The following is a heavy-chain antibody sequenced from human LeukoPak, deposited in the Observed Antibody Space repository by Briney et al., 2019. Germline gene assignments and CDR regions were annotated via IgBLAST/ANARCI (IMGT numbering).Heavy chain of an antibody. CDR3: AKDLEKAVAAWYYGMDV. D-gene: IGHD6-19*01. V-gene: IGHV3-30*18. CDR2: ISYDGSNK. Sequence: GKCLRLSWTAAVVTFSSYCVHWVRKAPCKGLEWVVVISYDGSNKYYADSVKGRFTISRDNSKNTLYLQMNSLRAEDTAVYYCAKDLEKAVAAWYYGMDVWGQGTTVTVSS. J-gene: IGHJ6*02. CDR1: VVTFSSYC.